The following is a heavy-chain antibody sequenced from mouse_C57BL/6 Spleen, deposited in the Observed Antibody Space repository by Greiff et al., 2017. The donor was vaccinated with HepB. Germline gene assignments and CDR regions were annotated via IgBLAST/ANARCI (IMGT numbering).Heavy chain of an antibody. V-gene: IGHV5-6*02. J-gene: IGHJ3*01. CDR2: ISSGGSYT. Sequence: DVMLVESGGDLVKPGGSLKLSCAASGFTFSSYGMSWVRQTPDKRLEWVATISSGGSYTYYPDSVKGRFTISRDNAKNTLYLQMSSLKSEDTAMYYCARPVEGSGFAYWGQGTLVTVSA. CDR1: GFTFSSYG. CDR3: ARPVEGSGFAY. D-gene: IGHD3-3*01.